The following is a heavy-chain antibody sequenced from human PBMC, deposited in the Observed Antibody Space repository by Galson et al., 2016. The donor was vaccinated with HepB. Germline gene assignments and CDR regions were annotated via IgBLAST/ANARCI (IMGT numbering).Heavy chain of an antibody. CDR1: GGTFSNYA. CDR2: IIPIFGTA. Sequence: SVKVSCKASGGTFSNYAVSWVRQAPGQGLEWMGGIIPIFGTANYAQRLQGRVSITADKSTSTAYMELSSPISEDTAIYYCARGPSGRYEFAYYYYYMDVWGSGTTVTVSS. D-gene: IGHD3-3*01. V-gene: IGHV1-69*06. J-gene: IGHJ6*03. CDR3: ARGPSGRYEFAYYYYYMDV.